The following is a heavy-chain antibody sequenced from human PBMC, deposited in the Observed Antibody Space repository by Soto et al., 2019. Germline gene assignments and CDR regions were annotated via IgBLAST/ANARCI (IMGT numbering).Heavy chain of an antibody. CDR3: ARHALNYDNLAGLAGEINWCDA. CDR1: GGSISSSSYY. V-gene: IGHV4-39*01. J-gene: IGHJ5*02. D-gene: IGHD3-9*01. CDR2: IYYSGST. Sequence: SETLSLTCAVSGGSISSSSYYWGWIRQPPGKGLEWIGSIYYSGSTYYNPSLKSRVTISVDTSKNQFSLKLSSVTAADTAVYYCARHALNYDNLAGLAGEINWCDAWGQGTLVT.